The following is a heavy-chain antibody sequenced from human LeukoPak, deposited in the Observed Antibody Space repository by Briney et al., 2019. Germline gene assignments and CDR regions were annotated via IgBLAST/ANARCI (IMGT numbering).Heavy chain of an antibody. CDR3: AKDIAVVVPAATPRYYYYGMDV. CDR1: GFTFDDYA. J-gene: IGHJ6*02. CDR2: ISWNSGSI. Sequence: GRSLRLSCAASGFTFDDYAMHWVRQAPGKGLEWVSGISWNSGSIGYADSVKGRFTISRDNAKNSLYLQMNSLRAEDTALYYCAKDIAVVVPAATPRYYYYGMDVWGQGTTVTVSS. V-gene: IGHV3-9*01. D-gene: IGHD2-2*01.